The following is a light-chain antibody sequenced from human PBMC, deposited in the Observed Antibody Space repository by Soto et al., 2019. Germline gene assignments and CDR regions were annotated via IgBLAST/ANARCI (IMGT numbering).Light chain of an antibody. CDR3: QKYNNAPLT. J-gene: IGKJ4*01. CDR1: QGIAPY. V-gene: IGKV1-27*01. Sequence: DVPMTQSPSSLSASVGDRVTITCRASQGIAPYLAWFQQKPGKVPKLLIYAASTLQSGVPSRFSGSGSGTDFTLTISSLQPEDVATYYCQKYNNAPLTFGGGTKVEIK. CDR2: AAS.